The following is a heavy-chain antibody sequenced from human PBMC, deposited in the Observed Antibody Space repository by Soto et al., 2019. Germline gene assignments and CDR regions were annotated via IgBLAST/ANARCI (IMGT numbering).Heavy chain of an antibody. J-gene: IGHJ6*02. Sequence: QVQLQESGPGLVKPSQTLSLTCTVSGGSISSGGYYWSWIRQHPGKGLEWIGYIYYSGCTYYNPSLKMRVTISVDTSKNQFSLKLSSVTAADTAVYYCAASCVGCGGFNYYGMDVWGQGTTVTVSS. V-gene: IGHV4-31*03. CDR2: IYYSGCT. D-gene: IGHD2-21*01. CDR3: AASCVGCGGFNYYGMDV. CDR1: GGSISSGGYY.